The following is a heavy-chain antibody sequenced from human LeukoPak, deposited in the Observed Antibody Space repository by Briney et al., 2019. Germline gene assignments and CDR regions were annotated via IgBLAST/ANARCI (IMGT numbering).Heavy chain of an antibody. Sequence: GRSLRLSCAASGFTFSSYGMHWVRQAPGKGLEWVAVIWYDGSNKYYADSVKGRFTISRDNSKNTLYLQMNSLGAEDTAVYYCAKDGFAYYDSSGYPDYWGQGTLVTVSS. V-gene: IGHV3-33*06. CDR3: AKDGFAYYDSSGYPDY. CDR2: IWYDGSNK. CDR1: GFTFSSYG. D-gene: IGHD3-22*01. J-gene: IGHJ4*02.